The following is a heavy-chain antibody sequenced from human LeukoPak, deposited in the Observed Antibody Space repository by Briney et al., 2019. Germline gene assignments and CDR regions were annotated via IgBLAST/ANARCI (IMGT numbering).Heavy chain of an antibody. D-gene: IGHD3-9*01. CDR2: IYSGGST. Sequence: GGSLRLSCAASGFTVRSNYMSWVRQAPGKGLEWVSVIYSGGSTYYADSVKGRFTISRDNSKNTLYLQMNSLRAEDTAVYYCARVPRTIAALADGYYWGQGTLVTVSS. CDR3: ARVPRTIAALADGYY. J-gene: IGHJ4*02. V-gene: IGHV3-66*01. CDR1: GFTVRSNY.